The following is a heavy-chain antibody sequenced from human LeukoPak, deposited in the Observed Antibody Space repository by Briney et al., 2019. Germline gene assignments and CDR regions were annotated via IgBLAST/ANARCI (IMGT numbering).Heavy chain of an antibody. V-gene: IGHV4-39*07. CDR3: ARVSGGVRYYYYYMDV. J-gene: IGHJ6*03. CDR2: IYYSGGT. Sequence: ASETLSLTCTVSGGSISSSSYHWGWIRQPPGKGLEWIGSIYYSGGTYYNPSLKSRVTISVDTSKNQFSLKLSSVTAADTAVYYCARVSGGVRYYYYYMDVWGKGTTVTVPS. D-gene: IGHD2-8*01. CDR1: GGSISSSSYH.